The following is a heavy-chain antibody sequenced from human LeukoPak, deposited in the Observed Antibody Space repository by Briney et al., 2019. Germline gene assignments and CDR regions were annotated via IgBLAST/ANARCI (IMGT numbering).Heavy chain of an antibody. Sequence: SETLSLTCAVYGGSFSDYYWTWIRQPPGKGLEWIGEINHSGSTKYNPSLKSRVTISVDTSKNQFSLKLSSVTAADTAVYYCARGPGRNVVGATKKGDLDYWGQGTLVTVSS. CDR3: ARGPGRNVVGATKKGDLDY. D-gene: IGHD1-26*01. CDR1: GGSFSDYY. J-gene: IGHJ4*02. V-gene: IGHV4-34*01. CDR2: INHSGST.